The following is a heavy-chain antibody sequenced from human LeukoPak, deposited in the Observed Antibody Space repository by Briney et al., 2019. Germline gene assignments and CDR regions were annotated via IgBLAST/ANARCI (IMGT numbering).Heavy chain of an antibody. CDR3: ARDGPLYYYDSSGYGDY. V-gene: IGHV1-2*02. J-gene: IGHJ4*02. D-gene: IGHD3-22*01. CDR1: GYTFTGYY. CDR2: INPNSGGT. Sequence: ASVKVSCKASGYTFTGYYMHWVRQAPGQGLEWMGWINPNSGGTNYAQKFQGRVTMTRDTSISTAYMELSGLRSDDTAVYYCARDGPLYYYDSSGYGDYWGQGTLVTVSS.